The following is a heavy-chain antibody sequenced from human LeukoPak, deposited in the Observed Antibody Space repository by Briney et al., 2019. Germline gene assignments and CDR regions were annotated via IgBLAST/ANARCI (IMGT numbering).Heavy chain of an antibody. V-gene: IGHV4-59*08. Sequence: SETLSLTCTVSGGSISSNYWSWMRQPPGKGLEWVGYMHYSGSTNYNPSLKSRVTISFDTSKTQFSLKLSSVTAADTAVYYCARHVESSSENFFDPWGQGTLVTVSS. CDR1: GGSISSNY. CDR2: MHYSGST. CDR3: ARHVESSSENFFDP. D-gene: IGHD1-26*01. J-gene: IGHJ5*02.